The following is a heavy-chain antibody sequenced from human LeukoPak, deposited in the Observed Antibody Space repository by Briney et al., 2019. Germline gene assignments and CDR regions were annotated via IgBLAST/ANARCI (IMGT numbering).Heavy chain of an antibody. Sequence: SETLSLTCTVSGGSFSRTIYYWGWIRQSPGKGLEWIGSISHSGSTYYNPSLESRVTIFEDTSKNQFSLMLASVTAADTAVYYCARQISDYYYYYMDVWGKGTTVTVSS. CDR3: ARQISDYYYYYMDV. D-gene: IGHD2-15*01. V-gene: IGHV4-39*01. CDR2: ISHSGST. CDR1: GGSFSRTIYY. J-gene: IGHJ6*03.